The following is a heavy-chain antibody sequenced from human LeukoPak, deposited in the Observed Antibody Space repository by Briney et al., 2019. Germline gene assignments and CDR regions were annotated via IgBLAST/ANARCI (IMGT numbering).Heavy chain of an antibody. CDR3: VAEMTASAAFDI. CDR2: LHHTGRN. Sequence: SLETLCLTCTVSGDSLTSSSHYWGWIRQPPGKRLQWVASLHHTGRNYSNAALKSRVSISMDTAKSQFSLKVNSVTAADSGVYYCVAEMTASAAFDIWGQGTMVAVSS. D-gene: IGHD2-21*02. CDR1: GDSLTSSSHY. J-gene: IGHJ3*02. V-gene: IGHV4-39*01.